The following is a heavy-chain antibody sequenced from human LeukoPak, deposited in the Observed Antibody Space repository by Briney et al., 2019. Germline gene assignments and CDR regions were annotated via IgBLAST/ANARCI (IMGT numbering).Heavy chain of an antibody. D-gene: IGHD6-19*01. CDR3: AKDAPLIAVATS. CDR1: GFTFSSYS. J-gene: IGHJ4*02. V-gene: IGHV3-23*01. CDR2: ISGSGGTT. Sequence: GGSLRLSCAASGFTFSSYSMNWVRQAPGKGLEWVSFISGSGGTTHYADSVRGRFTVSRDNSNNTLYLHMASLADDDTAIYYCAKDAPLIAVATSWGQGTLVIVSS.